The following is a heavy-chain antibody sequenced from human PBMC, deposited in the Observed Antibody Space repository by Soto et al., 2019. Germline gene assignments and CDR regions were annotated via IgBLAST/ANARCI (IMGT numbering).Heavy chain of an antibody. Sequence: SLRLSCAASGFTFSSYAMSWVRQAPGKGLEWVSAISGSGGSTYYADSVKGRFTISRDNSKNTLYLQMNSLRAEDTAVYYCARCSGGNCYHRDDFDIWGQGTMVTVSS. CDR1: GFTFSSYA. D-gene: IGHD2-15*01. J-gene: IGHJ3*02. CDR3: ARCSGGNCYHRDDFDI. V-gene: IGHV3-23*01. CDR2: ISGSGGST.